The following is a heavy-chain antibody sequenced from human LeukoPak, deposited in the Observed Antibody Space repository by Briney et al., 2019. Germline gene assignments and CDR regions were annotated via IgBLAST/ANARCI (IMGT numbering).Heavy chain of an antibody. CDR3: ARWVYSSGLQNYFDY. CDR2: IIPIFGTA. V-gene: IGHV1-69*05. D-gene: IGHD6-19*01. J-gene: IGHJ4*02. CDR1: GGTFSSYA. Sequence: SVKVSCKAPGGTFSSYAISWVRQAPGQGLEWMGGIIPIFGTANYAQKFQGRVTITTDESTSTAYMELSSLRSEDTAVYYCARWVYSSGLQNYFDYWGQGTLVTVSS.